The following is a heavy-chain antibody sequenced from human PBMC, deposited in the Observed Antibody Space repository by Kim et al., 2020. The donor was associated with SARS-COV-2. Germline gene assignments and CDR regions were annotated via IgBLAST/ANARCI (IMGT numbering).Heavy chain of an antibody. V-gene: IGHV3-66*04. CDR3: ARHGDYDYYYYAMDV. D-gene: IGHD4-17*01. J-gene: IGHJ6*02. Sequence: ADSVKGRFTISRDNSKNTLYLQMNNLRAEDTAVYYCARHGDYDYYYYAMDVWGQGTTVTVSS.